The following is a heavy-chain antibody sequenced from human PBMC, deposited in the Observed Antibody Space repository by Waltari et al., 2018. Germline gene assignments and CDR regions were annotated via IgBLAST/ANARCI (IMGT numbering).Heavy chain of an antibody. D-gene: IGHD2-2*01. CDR1: GFTFSSYG. J-gene: IGHJ6*02. Sequence: EVQLVESGGGLVKPGGSLRLSCAASGFTFSSYGLNWVRQAPGKGLEWVSSISSSSSYIYYADSVKGRFTISRDNAKNSLYLQMNSLRAEDTAVYYCARYISTGDYYYGMDVWGQGTTVTVSS. CDR3: ARYISTGDYYYGMDV. CDR2: ISSSSSYI. V-gene: IGHV3-21*01.